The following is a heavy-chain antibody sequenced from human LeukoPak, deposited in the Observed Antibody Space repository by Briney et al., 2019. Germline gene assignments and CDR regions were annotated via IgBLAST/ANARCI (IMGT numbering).Heavy chain of an antibody. V-gene: IGHV3-23*01. J-gene: IGHJ4*02. CDR2: IRGNGATT. CDR3: AKAYHDSGCLIDY. CDR1: GITFSSHA. Sequence: GGSPRLSCAASGITFSSHAMTWVRQAPGKGLEWVAAIRGNGATTDYADSVKGRFTISRDNSKSTLYLQMNSLRAEDTAVYYCAKAYHDSGCLIDYWGQGTLVTVSS. D-gene: IGHD6-19*01.